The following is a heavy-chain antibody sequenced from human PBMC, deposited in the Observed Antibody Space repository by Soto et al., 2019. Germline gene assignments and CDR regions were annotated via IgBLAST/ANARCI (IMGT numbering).Heavy chain of an antibody. Sequence: SETLSLTCSVTGGSINSGGYYWSWIRQHPGRGLEWIGYIHYSGSAYYNPSLKSRVTISVDTSNNQFSLKLNSVTAADTAVYYCARSYVETALGLNYFDDWGQGTLVTVSS. V-gene: IGHV4-31*03. D-gene: IGHD5-18*01. CDR1: GGSINSGGYY. CDR2: IHYSGSA. J-gene: IGHJ4*02. CDR3: ARSYVETALGLNYFDD.